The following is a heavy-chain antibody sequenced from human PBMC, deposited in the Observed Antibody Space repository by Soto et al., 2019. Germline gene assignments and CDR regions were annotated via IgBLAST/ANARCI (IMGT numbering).Heavy chain of an antibody. CDR1: GFTFSSYS. J-gene: IGHJ6*02. V-gene: IGHV3-48*02. Sequence: GGSLRLSCAASGFTFSSYSMNWVRQAPGKGLEWVSYISSSSTIYYADSVKGRFTISRDNAKNSLYLQMNSLRDEDTAVYYCARDAPPYDFWSGYYTYYYYGMDVWGQGTTVTVSS. CDR2: ISSSSTI. D-gene: IGHD3-3*01. CDR3: ARDAPPYDFWSGYYTYYYYGMDV.